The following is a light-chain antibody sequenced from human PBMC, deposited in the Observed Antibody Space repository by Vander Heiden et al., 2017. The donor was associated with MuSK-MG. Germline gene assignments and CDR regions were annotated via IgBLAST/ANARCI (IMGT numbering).Light chain of an antibody. J-gene: IGLJ3*02. CDR3: QAWDSSTVV. Sequence: SYELTQPPSVSVSPGQTASITCSGERLGAKYVCWYQQKPGQSPVLIIFQDSTRPSGIPERFSGSNSGNTATLTISGTQAMDEADYYCQAWDSSTVVFGGGTKLTV. V-gene: IGLV3-1*01. CDR2: QDS. CDR1: RLGAKY.